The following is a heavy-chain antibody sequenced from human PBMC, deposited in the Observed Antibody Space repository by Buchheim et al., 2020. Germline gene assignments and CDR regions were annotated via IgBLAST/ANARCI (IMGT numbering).Heavy chain of an antibody. CDR1: GFTFSSHW. CDR3: ARGPSTDWYGLDN. CDR2: ISSDGRTT. Sequence: EVQLVESGGVLVQPGGSLRLSCAVSGFTFSSHWMHWVRQETGKGLEWVSRISSDGRTTTYADPVKGRFTISRDTAKSTMYLQMNILRVEDTAVYYCARGPSTDWYGLDNWGQGTL. D-gene: IGHD3-9*01. V-gene: IGHV3-74*01. J-gene: IGHJ4*02.